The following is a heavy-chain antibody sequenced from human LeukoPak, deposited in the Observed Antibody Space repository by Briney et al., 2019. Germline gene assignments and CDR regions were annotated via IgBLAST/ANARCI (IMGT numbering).Heavy chain of an antibody. J-gene: IGHJ3*02. V-gene: IGHV5-51*01. CDR1: GYSFISYW. D-gene: IGHD5-24*01. Sequence: GESLKISCKGSGYSFISYWIAWVRQMPGKGLEWMGLIYPGDSDARYSPSFRGQVTISADKSINIAYLQWSDLKASDTAMYYCARGAVEMATTNAFDTWGQGTMVTVSS. CDR2: IYPGDSDA. CDR3: ARGAVEMATTNAFDT.